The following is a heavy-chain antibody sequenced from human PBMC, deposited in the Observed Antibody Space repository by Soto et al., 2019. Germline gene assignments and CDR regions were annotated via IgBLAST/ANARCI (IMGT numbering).Heavy chain of an antibody. CDR1: GGSFSGYY. CDR2: INHSGST. J-gene: IGHJ4*02. CDR3: ARGWGRIFDY. D-gene: IGHD7-27*01. Sequence: SETLSVTCAVYGGSFSGYYWSWIRQPPGKGLEWIGEINHSGSTNYNPSLRSRVTISVDTSKNQFSLKLSSVTAADTAVYYCARGWGRIFDYWGQGTLVTVSS. V-gene: IGHV4-34*01.